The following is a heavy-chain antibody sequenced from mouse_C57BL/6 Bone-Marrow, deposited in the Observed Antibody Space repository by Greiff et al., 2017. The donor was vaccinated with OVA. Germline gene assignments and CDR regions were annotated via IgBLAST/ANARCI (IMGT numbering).Heavy chain of an antibody. J-gene: IGHJ2*01. CDR2: IYPGDGDT. Sequence: VQLQQSGPELVKPGASVKISCKASGYAFSSSWMNWVKQRPGKGLEWIGRIYPGDGDTNYNGKFKGKATLTADKSSSTAYMQLSSLTSEDSAVYFCARTPLGYFDYWGQGTTLTVSS. CDR1: GYAFSSSW. D-gene: IGHD6-1*01. V-gene: IGHV1-82*01. CDR3: ARTPLGYFDY.